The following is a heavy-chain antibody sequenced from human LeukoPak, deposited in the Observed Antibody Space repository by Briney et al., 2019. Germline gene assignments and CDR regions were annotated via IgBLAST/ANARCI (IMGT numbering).Heavy chain of an antibody. D-gene: IGHD6-13*01. V-gene: IGHV4-4*07. J-gene: IGHJ6*02. CDR2: IYTSGST. CDR1: GGSISSYY. CDR3: ATTALPWQQQEDYYYYYGMDV. Sequence: SETLSLTCTVSGGSISSYYWSWIRQPAGKGLEWIGRIYTSGSTNYNPSLKSRVTMSVDTSKNQFSLKLSSVTAADTAVYYCATTALPWQQQEDYYYYYGMDVWGQGTTVTVSS.